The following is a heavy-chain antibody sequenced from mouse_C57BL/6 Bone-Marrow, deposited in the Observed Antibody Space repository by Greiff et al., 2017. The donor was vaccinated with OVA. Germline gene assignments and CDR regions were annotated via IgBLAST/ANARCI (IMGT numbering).Heavy chain of an antibody. D-gene: IGHD1-1*01. CDR2: ISSGGSYT. CDR1: GFTFSSYG. Sequence: EVHLVESGGDLVKPGGSLKLSCAASGFTFSSYGMSWVRQTPDKRLEWVATISSGGSYTYYPDSVKGRFTISRDNAKNTLYLQMSSLKSEDTAMYYCARHEGYYYGSSYDWYFDVWGTGTTVTVSS. CDR3: ARHEGYYYGSSYDWYFDV. V-gene: IGHV5-6*01. J-gene: IGHJ1*03.